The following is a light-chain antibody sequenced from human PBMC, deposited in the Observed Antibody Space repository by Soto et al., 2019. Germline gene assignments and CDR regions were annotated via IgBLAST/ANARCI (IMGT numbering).Light chain of an antibody. V-gene: IGKV3-20*01. J-gene: IGKJ2*01. Sequence: DIVVTQSPGTLSLSPGERATLSCRASQNVKNNYLAWYQQKPGQAPRLLIRGASSRAAGLPDRFSGSGSGTAFTLTISRLEPEDFAVYYCQQYGSSPGTFGQGTKLEIK. CDR2: GAS. CDR1: QNVKNNY. CDR3: QQYGSSPGT.